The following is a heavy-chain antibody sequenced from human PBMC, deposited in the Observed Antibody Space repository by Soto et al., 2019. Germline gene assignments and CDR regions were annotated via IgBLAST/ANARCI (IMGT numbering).Heavy chain of an antibody. Sequence: ASVKVSCKASGGTFSSCAISWVRQAPGQGLEWMGGIIPIVGTANYAQKFQGRVTITADESTSTAYMELSSLRSEDTAVYYCATTEHWNYYYYYYCGMDVWGQGTTVTVSS. J-gene: IGHJ6*02. CDR1: GGTFSSCA. V-gene: IGHV1-69*13. CDR2: IIPIVGTA. CDR3: ATTEHWNYYYYYYCGMDV. D-gene: IGHD1-7*01.